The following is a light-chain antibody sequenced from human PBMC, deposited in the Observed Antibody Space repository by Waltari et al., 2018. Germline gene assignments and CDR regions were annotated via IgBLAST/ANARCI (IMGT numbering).Light chain of an antibody. J-gene: IGKJ3*01. Sequence: EIVMTQSPTTLSVSPGERATLSCRASQSVGINLAWYQQKPGQAPRLLIYDASTRATGIPARFSGSGSRTEFTLTISSLQSEDFAIYDCQQYNNWLEITFGPGTKVDIK. CDR2: DAS. CDR3: QQYNNWLEIT. V-gene: IGKV3-15*01. CDR1: QSVGIN.